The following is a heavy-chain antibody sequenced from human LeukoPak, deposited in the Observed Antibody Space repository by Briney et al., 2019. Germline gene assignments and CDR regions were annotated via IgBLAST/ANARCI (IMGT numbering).Heavy chain of an antibody. D-gene: IGHD6-13*01. CDR2: IYYSGST. CDR1: GGSFSGYY. V-gene: IGHV4-59*01. CDR3: ARVYYSNSYDYWYFDL. Sequence: ASETLSLTCAVYGGSFSGYYWSWIRQPPGKGLEWIAYIYYSGSTNYNPSLKSRVTISVDTSKNQFSLKLSSVTAADTAVYYCARVYYSNSYDYWYFDLWGRGTLVTVSS. J-gene: IGHJ2*01.